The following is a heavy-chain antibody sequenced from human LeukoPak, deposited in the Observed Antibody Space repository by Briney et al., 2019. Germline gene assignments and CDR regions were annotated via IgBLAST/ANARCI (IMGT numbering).Heavy chain of an antibody. D-gene: IGHD6-19*01. V-gene: IGHV3-21*01. CDR1: GFTFSTYS. CDR3: ARGSSSSGWYRWFDY. Sequence: PGGSLRLSCAASGFTFSTYSMNWVRPAPGKGLEWVSSISSSSSYRYYADSVNGRFTIYRDNAKNSLYLQMNSLRAEDTAVYYCARGSSSSGWYRWFDYWGQGTLVAVSS. J-gene: IGHJ4*02. CDR2: ISSSSSYR.